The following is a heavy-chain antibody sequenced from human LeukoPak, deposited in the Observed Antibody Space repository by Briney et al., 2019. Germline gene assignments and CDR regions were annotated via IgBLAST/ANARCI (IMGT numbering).Heavy chain of an antibody. V-gene: IGHV3-23*01. CDR1: GFTFSTYA. CDR3: AKNRGAGSHYYYHMNV. Sequence: GGSLRLPCAASGFTFSTYAMSWVRQAAGKGLEWVSLISGSGGGTYYADSVKGRFTISRDNSKNTLYLQLNSLRVEDTAVYYCAKNRGAGSHYYYHMNVWGKGTTVTVSS. CDR2: ISGSGGGT. D-gene: IGHD1-26*01. J-gene: IGHJ6*03.